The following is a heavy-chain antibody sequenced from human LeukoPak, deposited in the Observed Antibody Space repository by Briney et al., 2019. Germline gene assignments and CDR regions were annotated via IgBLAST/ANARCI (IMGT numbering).Heavy chain of an antibody. Sequence: ASVKVSCKASGYTFTSYGISWVRQAPGQGLEWMGWISAYNGNTNYAQKLQGRVTMTTDTSTSTAYMELRSLRSDDTAVYYCAREKPRYYYDSSGLNYFDYWGQGTLVTVSS. CDR1: GYTFTSYG. CDR2: ISAYNGNT. V-gene: IGHV1-18*01. CDR3: AREKPRYYYDSSGLNYFDY. J-gene: IGHJ4*02. D-gene: IGHD3-22*01.